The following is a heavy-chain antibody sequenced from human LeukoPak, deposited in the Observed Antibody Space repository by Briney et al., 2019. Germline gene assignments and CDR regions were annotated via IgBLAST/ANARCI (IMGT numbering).Heavy chain of an antibody. CDR2: IYYNGRI. CDR1: GGSIGTSY. J-gene: IGHJ4*02. CDR3: ARGAGYYDILTGYIRGYFFDY. Sequence: SETLSLTCTVSGGSIGTSYWSWIRQPPGKGLEWIGYIYYNGRINSNSSLKSRVTTSVDTSKNQFSLKLSSVTAADTAVYYCARGAGYYDILTGYIRGYFFDYWGQGILVTVSS. V-gene: IGHV4-59*01. D-gene: IGHD3-9*01.